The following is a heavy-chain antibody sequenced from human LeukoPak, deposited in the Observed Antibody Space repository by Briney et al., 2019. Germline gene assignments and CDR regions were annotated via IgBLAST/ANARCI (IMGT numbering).Heavy chain of an antibody. CDR1: GYTFTGYY. Sequence: GASVKVSCKASGYTFTGYYMHWVRQAPGQGLEWMGRINPNSGGTNYAQKFQGRVTMTRDTSISTAYMELSRLRSDDTAVYYCATDHSTMVRGVSLRYGMDVWGQGTTVTVSS. CDR3: ATDHSTMVRGVSLRYGMDV. V-gene: IGHV1-2*06. J-gene: IGHJ6*02. CDR2: INPNSGGT. D-gene: IGHD3-10*01.